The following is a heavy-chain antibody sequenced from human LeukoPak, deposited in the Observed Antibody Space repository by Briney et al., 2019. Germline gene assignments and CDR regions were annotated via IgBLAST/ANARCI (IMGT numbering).Heavy chain of an antibody. CDR3: ARDAPSETAMAAAFDV. D-gene: IGHD5-18*01. V-gene: IGHV1-69*06. CDR1: GGTFSRHA. J-gene: IGHJ3*01. Sequence: SVKVSCKAYGGTFSRHAISWVRQAPGQGLEWMGGIIPIFGSPNYAQEFQGRLTITADRYTNTAYMELSSLKSEDTAVYYCARDAPSETAMAAAFDVWGQGTLLTVSS. CDR2: IIPIFGSP.